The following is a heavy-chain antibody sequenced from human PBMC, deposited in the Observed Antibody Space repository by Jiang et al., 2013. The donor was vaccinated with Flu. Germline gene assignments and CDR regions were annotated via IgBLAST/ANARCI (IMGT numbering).Heavy chain of an antibody. CDR1: GGTFSSYA. V-gene: IGHV1-69*06. Sequence: GAEVKKPGSSVKVSCKASGGTFSSYAISWVRQAPGQGLEWMGGIIPIFGTANYAQKFQGRVTITADKSTSTAYMELSSLRSEDTAVYYCARGREGRPYSSSWEYYFDYWGQGTLVTVSS. D-gene: IGHD6-13*01. J-gene: IGHJ4*02. CDR2: IIPIFGTA. CDR3: ARGREGRPYSSSWEYYFDY.